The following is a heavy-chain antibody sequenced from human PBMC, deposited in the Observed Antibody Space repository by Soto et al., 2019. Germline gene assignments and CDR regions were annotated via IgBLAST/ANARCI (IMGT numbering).Heavy chain of an antibody. D-gene: IGHD3-22*01. CDR1: GFTFSSYA. CDR3: AKSKATMIVVVIFDY. CDR2: ISGSGGST. J-gene: IGHJ4*02. Sequence: PGVSLRLSCAASGFTFSSYAMSWVRQAPGKGLEWFPAISGSGGSTSYADSVKGRFTISRDNSKNRLYLQMNSIRAEGTAVYYCAKSKATMIVVVIFDYWGQGTLVTVSS. V-gene: IGHV3-23*01.